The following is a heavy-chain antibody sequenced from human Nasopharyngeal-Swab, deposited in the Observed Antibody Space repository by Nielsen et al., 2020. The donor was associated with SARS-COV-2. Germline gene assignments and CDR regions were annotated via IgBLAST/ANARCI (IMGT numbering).Heavy chain of an antibody. CDR2: IYSGGST. V-gene: IGHV3-53*01. CDR1: GFTVSSNY. CDR3: AKGGYCSSTSCYAGYYYYGMDV. Sequence: LSLTCAASGFTVSSNYMSWVRQAPGKGLEWVSVIYSGGSTYYADSVKGRFTISRDNSKNTLYLQMNSLRAEDTAVYYCAKGGYCSSTSCYAGYYYYGMDVWGQGTTVTVSS. D-gene: IGHD2-2*01. J-gene: IGHJ6*02.